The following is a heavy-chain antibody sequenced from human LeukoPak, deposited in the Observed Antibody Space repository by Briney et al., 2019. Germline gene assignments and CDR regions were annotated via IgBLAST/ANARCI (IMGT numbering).Heavy chain of an antibody. CDR1: GGSISSYY. J-gene: IGHJ4*02. CDR3: ARGYSGYDYFDY. V-gene: IGHV4-59*01. Sequence: SETLSLTCTVSGGSISSYYWSWIRQPPRKGLEWIGYIYYSGSTIYNPSLKSRVTISVDTSKNQFSLKLSSVTAADTAVYYCARGYSGYDYFDYWGQGTLVTVSS. CDR2: IYYSGST. D-gene: IGHD5-12*01.